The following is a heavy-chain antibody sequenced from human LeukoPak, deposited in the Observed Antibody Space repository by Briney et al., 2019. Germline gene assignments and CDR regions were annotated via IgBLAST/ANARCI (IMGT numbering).Heavy chain of an antibody. V-gene: IGHV3-23*01. CDR3: AKDQGKYYYDSSGYSDY. Sequence: GGSLRLSCAASGFRFSDFTMTWVRQAPGKGLEWVSAISGSGGSTYYADSVKGRFTISRDNSKNTLYLQMNSLRAEDTAVYYCAKDQGKYYYDSSGYSDYWGQGTLVTVSS. CDR1: GFRFSDFT. CDR2: ISGSGGST. J-gene: IGHJ4*02. D-gene: IGHD3-22*01.